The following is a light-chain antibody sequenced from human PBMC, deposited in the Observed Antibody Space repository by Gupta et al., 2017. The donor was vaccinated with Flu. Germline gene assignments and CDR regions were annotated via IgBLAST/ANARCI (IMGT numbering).Light chain of an antibody. CDR1: SSDVGGYND. CDR2: DVS. CDR3: SSYKSSGTVL. Sequence: TSSDVGGYNDVSWYQQHPAKAPKLMIHDVSNRPAGVSNRFSGSKSGNTASLTSSGLQTEDEATYYCSSYKSSGTVLFGGGTILTVL. V-gene: IGLV2-14*04. J-gene: IGLJ2*01.